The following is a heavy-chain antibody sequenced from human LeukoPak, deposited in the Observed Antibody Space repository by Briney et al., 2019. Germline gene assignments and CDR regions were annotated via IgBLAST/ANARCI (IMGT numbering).Heavy chain of an antibody. V-gene: IGHV3-7*05. D-gene: IGHD4-23*01. Sequence: GGSLRLSCAASGFSFSTYWMSWVRQAPGKGLEWVANIKQDGSEKYYVDSVKGRFTISRDNAKNSLFLQMNSLRAEDTALYYCSGGNSFEYWGQGALVTVSS. J-gene: IGHJ4*02. CDR2: IKQDGSEK. CDR1: GFSFSTYW. CDR3: SGGNSFEY.